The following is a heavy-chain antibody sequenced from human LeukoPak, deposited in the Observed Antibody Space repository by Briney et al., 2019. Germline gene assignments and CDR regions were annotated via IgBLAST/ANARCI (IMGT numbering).Heavy chain of an antibody. CDR1: GFTFSSYW. CDR2: VNNDGSTT. J-gene: IGHJ4*02. CDR3: AKEWGFIVGATALDY. V-gene: IGHV3-74*01. Sequence: PGGSLRLSCAASGFTFSSYWMHWVRQAPGKGLVWVSRVNNDGSTTNYADSVKGRFTISRDNTKNTLYLQMNSLRAEDTAVYYCAKEWGFIVGATALDYWGQGTLVTVSP. D-gene: IGHD1-26*01.